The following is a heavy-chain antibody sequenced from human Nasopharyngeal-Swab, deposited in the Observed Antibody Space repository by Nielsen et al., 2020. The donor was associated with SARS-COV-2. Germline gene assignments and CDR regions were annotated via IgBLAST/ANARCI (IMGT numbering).Heavy chain of an antibody. V-gene: IGHV4-34*01. CDR3: ATCFRGTMVWGVYDY. Sequence: SETLSLTCAVYGGSFSGYYWSWIRQPPGKGLEWIGEINHSGSTNYNPSLKSRVTISVDTSKNQFSLKLSSVTAADTAVYYCATCFRGTMVWGVYDYWGQGTLVIVSS. D-gene: IGHD3-10*01. CDR1: GGSFSGYY. CDR2: INHSGST. J-gene: IGHJ4*02.